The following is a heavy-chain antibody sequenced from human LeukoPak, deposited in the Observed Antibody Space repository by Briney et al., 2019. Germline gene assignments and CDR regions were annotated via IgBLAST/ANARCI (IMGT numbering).Heavy chain of an antibody. CDR3: ARSLEAGYCSSTSCLGDFDY. Sequence: GGSLRLSCAASGFTFSSYWMSWVRQAPGKGLEWVANIKQDGSEKYYVDSVKGRFTISRDNAKNSLYLQMNSLRAEDTAVYYCARSLEAGYCSSTSCLGDFDYWGQGTLVTVSS. V-gene: IGHV3-7*01. CDR1: GFTFSSYW. D-gene: IGHD2-2*01. CDR2: IKQDGSEK. J-gene: IGHJ4*02.